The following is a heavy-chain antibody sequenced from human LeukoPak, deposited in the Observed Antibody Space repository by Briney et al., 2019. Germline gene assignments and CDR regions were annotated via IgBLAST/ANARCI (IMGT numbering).Heavy chain of an antibody. V-gene: IGHV3-7*01. CDR1: GFTFGRDW. Sequence: PGGSLRLSCEASGFTFGRDWMSWVRQAPGKGLEWVATIKFDESETYYVDSVKGRFAVSRDNGQNSLFLQMSSLRVEDTALYFCAKWDFFGDHVTFDPRGQGVLVIVSS. J-gene: IGHJ5*02. CDR2: IKFDESET. CDR3: AKWDFFGDHVTFDP. D-gene: IGHD1-26*01.